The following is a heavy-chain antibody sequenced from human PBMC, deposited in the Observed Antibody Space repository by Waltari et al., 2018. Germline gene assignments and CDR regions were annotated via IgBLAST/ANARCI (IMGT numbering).Heavy chain of an antibody. CDR1: G. J-gene: IGHJ4*02. CDR2: ISYDGSNK. V-gene: IGHV3-30*19. CDR3: AREDYNFYYFDL. D-gene: IGHD3-3*01. Sequence: GVEGVRQGPSKGLEWVALISYDGSNKNYLDSVKGRFTISRDNSKDTLFLQMNSLRPEDTAVYFCAREDYNFYYFDLWGQGTLVTVSS.